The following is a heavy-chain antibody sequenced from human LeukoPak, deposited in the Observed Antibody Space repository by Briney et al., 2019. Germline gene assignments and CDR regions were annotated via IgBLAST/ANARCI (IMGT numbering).Heavy chain of an antibody. CDR1: GCTFDDYT. D-gene: IGHD5-18*01. J-gene: IGHJ4*02. V-gene: IGHV3-43*01. CDR2: ICWDVGGT. CDR3: AKDIRGYSYGQGPNY. Sequence: PGGSVRLSCVASGCTFDDYTMHWVRQAPAKGVAGAALICWDVGGTYYADSVKGRFTISRDNSKKTLYLQMNSPRTEDTALYYCAKDIRGYSYGQGPNYWGQGTLVTVSS.